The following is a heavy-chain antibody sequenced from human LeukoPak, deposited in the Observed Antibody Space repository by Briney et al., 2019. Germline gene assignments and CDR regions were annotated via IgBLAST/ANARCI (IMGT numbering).Heavy chain of an antibody. CDR3: ARGNIVATHFDY. Sequence: SQTLSLTCAVSGGSISSGGYSWSWIRQPPGKGLEWIGYIYHSGSTYYNPSLKSRVTISVDRSKNQFSLELSSVTAADTAVYYCARGNIVATHFDYWGQGTLVTVSS. V-gene: IGHV4-30-2*01. D-gene: IGHD5-12*01. CDR1: GGSISSGGYS. CDR2: IYHSGST. J-gene: IGHJ4*02.